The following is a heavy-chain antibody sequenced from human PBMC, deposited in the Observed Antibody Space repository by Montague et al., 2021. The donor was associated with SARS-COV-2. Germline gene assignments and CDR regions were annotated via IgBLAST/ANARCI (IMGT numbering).Heavy chain of an antibody. CDR3: ARKGSGRSDLAY. CDR2: TYHTGST. J-gene: IGHJ4*02. V-gene: IGHV4-4*02. D-gene: IGHD1-26*01. Sequence: SETLSLTCTVSGGSISSDNWCSWVRLPPGKVEEWGGGTYHTGSTKYKPSLKSRVSMSVDTTSNQFSLRLTSVTAADTAMYYCARKGSGRSDLAYWGQGTLVTVSS. CDR1: GGSISSDNW.